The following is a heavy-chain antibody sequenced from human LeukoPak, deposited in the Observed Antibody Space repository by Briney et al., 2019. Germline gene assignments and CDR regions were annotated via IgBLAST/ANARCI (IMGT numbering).Heavy chain of an antibody. CDR1: GITFSSYT. CDR3: ATDLSGRQDY. D-gene: IGHD5-12*01. V-gene: IGHV3-21*04. CDR2: ISSTSSYI. Sequence: GGSLRLSCAASGITFSSYTMNWVRQAPGKGLEWVSSISSTSSYIYYADSVKGRFTISRDNAKNSLYLQMNSLRAEDTGVYYCATDLSGRQDYWGQGTLVTVSS. J-gene: IGHJ4*02.